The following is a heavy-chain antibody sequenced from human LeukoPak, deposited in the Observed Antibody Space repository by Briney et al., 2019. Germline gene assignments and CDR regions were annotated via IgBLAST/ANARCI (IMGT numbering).Heavy chain of an antibody. D-gene: IGHD3-22*01. CDR2: ISYDGSNK. V-gene: IGHV3-30-3*01. J-gene: IGHJ4*02. CDR3: ARGKDYYDSSGYYYNPGLDY. Sequence: GGSLRLSCAASGFTFSSYAMHWVRQAPGKGLEWVAVISYDGSNKYYADSVKGRFTISRDNSKNTLYLQMNSLRAEDTAVYYCARGKDYYDSSGYYYNPGLDYWGQGTLSPSPQ. CDR1: GFTFSSYA.